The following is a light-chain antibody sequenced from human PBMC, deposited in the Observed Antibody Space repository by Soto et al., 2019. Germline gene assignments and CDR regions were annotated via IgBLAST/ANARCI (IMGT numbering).Light chain of an antibody. CDR3: CSYAGSSTL. J-gene: IGLJ1*01. CDR1: SSDVGSYNL. V-gene: IGLV2-23*02. CDR2: EVS. Sequence: QSALTQPASVSGSPGQSITISCTGTSSDVGSYNLVSWYQQHPGKAPKLMMYEVSKRPSGVSNRFSGSKSGNTASLTISGLQAEDEADYYCCSYAGSSTLFGTGTKLTVL.